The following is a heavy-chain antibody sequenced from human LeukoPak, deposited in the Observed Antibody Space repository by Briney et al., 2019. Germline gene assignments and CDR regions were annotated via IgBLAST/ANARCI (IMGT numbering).Heavy chain of an antibody. CDR1: GFTFSSFA. J-gene: IGHJ4*02. D-gene: IGHD2-2*01. CDR2: ISGSGGST. V-gene: IGHV3-23*01. Sequence: GGSLRLSCAASGFTFSSFAMSWVRQAPGKGLEWVSAISGSGGSTYYADSVRGRFTISRDNSKNTLYLQMNSLRAEDTAVYYCASCLGYCSSTSCYRRGQGTLVTVSS. CDR3: ASCLGYCSSTSCYR.